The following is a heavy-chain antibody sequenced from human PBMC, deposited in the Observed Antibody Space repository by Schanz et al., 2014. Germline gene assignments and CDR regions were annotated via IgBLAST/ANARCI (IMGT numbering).Heavy chain of an antibody. CDR3: ARDEGKDGYNLAFDV. Sequence: DVQLAESGGGLVQPGGSLRLSCAASGFTFGTFWMTWVRQAPGKGLECVSILYIRSTYYADSVKGRFTISRDNSKNMVFLQMNSLRVEDTAIYYCARDEGKDGYNLAFDVWGQGTLVTVSS. CDR2: LYIRST. CDR1: GFTFGTFW. J-gene: IGHJ3*01. V-gene: IGHV3-23*03. D-gene: IGHD5-12*01.